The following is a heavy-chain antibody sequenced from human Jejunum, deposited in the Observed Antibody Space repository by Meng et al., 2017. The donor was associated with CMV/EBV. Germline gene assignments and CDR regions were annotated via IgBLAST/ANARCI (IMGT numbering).Heavy chain of an antibody. J-gene: IGHJ4*02. CDR2: ITGSGANT. D-gene: IGHD3/OR15-3a*01. Sequence: FTFSNYAMSLVRQAPGEGLEWVSAITGSGANTFQADSVKGRFTISRDNSKNTLYLQMNSLRAEDTAVYFCAKRDYSNPTDFYPLFDYWGQGTLVTVSS. CDR1: FTFSNYA. V-gene: IGHV3-23*01. CDR3: AKRDYSNPTDFYPLFDY.